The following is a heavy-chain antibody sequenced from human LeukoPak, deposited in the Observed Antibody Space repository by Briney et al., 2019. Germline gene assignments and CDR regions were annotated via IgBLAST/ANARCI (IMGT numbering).Heavy chain of an antibody. D-gene: IGHD2-15*01. CDR2: IYWNDDK. J-gene: IGHJ4*02. CDR1: GFSLTTSGVG. CDR3: VVGFDY. Sequence: SGPTLVNPTQTLTLTCTFSGFSLTTSGVGVGWIRQPPGKALEWLAVIYWNDDKYYSPSLKSRFTITKDTSKNQVVLTMTNMNPVDTATDYCVVGFDYWGQGILVTVSS. V-gene: IGHV2-5*01.